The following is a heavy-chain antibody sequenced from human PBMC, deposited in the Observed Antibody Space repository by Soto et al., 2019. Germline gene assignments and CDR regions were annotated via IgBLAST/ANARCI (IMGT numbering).Heavy chain of an antibody. CDR1: GGSVSSGSYY. CDR2: IYYSGST. V-gene: IGHV4-39*01. Sequence: SETLSLTCTVSGGSVSSGSYYWSWIRQPPGKGLEWIGSIYYSGSTYYNPSLKSRVTISVDTSKNQFSLKLSSVTAADTAVYYCARLSGYYMDVWGKGTTVTVSS. J-gene: IGHJ6*03. D-gene: IGHD1-26*01. CDR3: ARLSGYYMDV.